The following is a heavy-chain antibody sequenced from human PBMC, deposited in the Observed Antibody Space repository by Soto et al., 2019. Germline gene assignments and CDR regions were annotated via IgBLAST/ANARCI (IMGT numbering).Heavy chain of an antibody. J-gene: IGHJ4*02. V-gene: IGHV3-48*02. CDR1: GXIRRSYS. CDR2: ISGSSSTT. D-gene: IGHD3-22*01. CDR3: ARHFRMGNDDSGYYPNHFDY. Sequence: GSLRLSSAASGXIRRSYSMNWVRQAPGRGLEWISYISGSSSTTYYADSVNGRFTISRDKAKNSLYLHMNSLRDEDTAVYYCARHFRMGNDDSGYYPNHFDYWGQGTLVTVSA.